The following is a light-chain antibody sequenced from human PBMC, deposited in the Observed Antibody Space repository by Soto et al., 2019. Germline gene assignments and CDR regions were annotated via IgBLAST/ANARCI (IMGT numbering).Light chain of an antibody. J-gene: IGKJ1*01. Sequence: DIQMTQSPSTLSASVGDRVTITCRASQSVSSWLAWYQQKPGKAPKLLIYDASNLESGVPSRFSGSGSGTEFTLTMRSLQPDDFATYCCQQYYRDSTFGQWTKVDIK. CDR1: QSVSSW. CDR3: QQYYRDST. CDR2: DAS. V-gene: IGKV1-5*01.